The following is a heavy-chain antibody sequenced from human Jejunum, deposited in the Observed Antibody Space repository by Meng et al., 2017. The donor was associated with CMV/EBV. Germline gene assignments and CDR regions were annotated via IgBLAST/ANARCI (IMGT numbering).Heavy chain of an antibody. V-gene: IGHV3-53*01. CDR1: GFTVNSYY. CDR3: AKDDRGVQSN. Sequence: VAVVGPGGALVQPGGSPELSCAASGFTVNSYYMSWVRQAPGKGLEWVSIIYSGGTTYYADSVKGRFTISRDNSKNTLFLQVSSLRAEDTAIYYCAKDDRGVQSNWGQGTLVTVSS. J-gene: IGHJ4*02. D-gene: IGHD3-22*01. CDR2: IYSGGTT.